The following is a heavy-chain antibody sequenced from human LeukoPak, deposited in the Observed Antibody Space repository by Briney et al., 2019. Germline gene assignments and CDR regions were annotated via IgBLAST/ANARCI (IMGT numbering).Heavy chain of an antibody. D-gene: IGHD3-22*01. CDR1: GFTFSSYA. J-gene: IGHJ5*02. Sequence: PGGSLRLSCVASGFTFSSYAMSWVRQAPGKGLVWVSRINTDGSRITYADSVKGRFTISRDNAMNTVYLQMNSLRAEDTAVYYCARVLSGSWDWFDPWGQGTLVTVSS. CDR3: ARVLSGSWDWFDP. V-gene: IGHV3-74*01. CDR2: INTDGSRI.